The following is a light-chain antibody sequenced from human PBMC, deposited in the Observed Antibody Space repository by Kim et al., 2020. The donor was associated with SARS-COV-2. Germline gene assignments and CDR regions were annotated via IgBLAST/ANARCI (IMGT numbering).Light chain of an antibody. J-gene: IGKJ2*01. V-gene: IGKV2-28*01. CDR1: QSLLHSNGYNY. CDR2: LGS. Sequence: DIMMTQSPLSLPVTPGEPASISCRSSQSLLHSNGYNYLDWYLQRPGQSPQLLIYLGSNRASGVPDRFSGSGSGTDFTLKISRVEAEDVGVYYGMQALQTGVYTFGQGTKLEI. CDR3: MQALQTGVYT.